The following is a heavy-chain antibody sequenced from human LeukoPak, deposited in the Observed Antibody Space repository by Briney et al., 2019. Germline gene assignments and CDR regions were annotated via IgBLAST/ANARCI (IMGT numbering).Heavy chain of an antibody. V-gene: IGHV2-5*01. CDR1: GFSLSTSGVG. CDR3: AHSLEWYYDFWSGYYTPPFDI. J-gene: IGHJ3*02. D-gene: IGHD3-3*01. CDR2: IYWNDDK. Sequence: ESGPTLVNPTQTLTLTCTFSGFSLSTSGVGVGWIRQPPGKALEWLALIYWNDDKRYSPSLKSRLTITKDTSKNQVVLTMTNMDPVDTATYYCAHSLEWYYDFWSGYYTPPFDIWGQGTMVTVSS.